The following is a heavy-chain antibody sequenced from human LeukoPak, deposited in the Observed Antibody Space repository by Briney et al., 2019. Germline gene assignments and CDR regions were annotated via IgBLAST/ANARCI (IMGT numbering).Heavy chain of an antibody. J-gene: IGHJ6*03. D-gene: IGHD5-18*01. CDR2: ISYDGSNK. Sequence: GGSLRLSCAASGFTFSSYAVHWVRQAPGKGLEWVAVISYDGSNKYYADSVKGRFTISRDNSKNTLYLQMNSLRAEDTAVYYCAKDRTASSYYYYYYMDVWGKGTTVTVSS. CDR3: AKDRTASSYYYYYYMDV. CDR1: GFTFSSYA. V-gene: IGHV3-30-3*01.